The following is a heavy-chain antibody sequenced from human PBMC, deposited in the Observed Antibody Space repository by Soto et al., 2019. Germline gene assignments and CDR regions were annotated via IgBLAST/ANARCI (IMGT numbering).Heavy chain of an antibody. J-gene: IGHJ4*02. CDR2: ISSDVVNY. V-gene: IGHV3-30-3*01. CDR1: GFTFSSFA. Sequence: QVQLVESGGGVVQPGRSLRLSCAASGFTFSSFAMHWVRQAPGKGLEWLAVISSDVVNYYYAESVKGRFTISRDNSKNTLYRKMNSLGNEDTAVYYCAGGGAWTPEGLGYWGQGTLVTVSS. CDR3: AGGGAWTPEGLGY. D-gene: IGHD2-15*01.